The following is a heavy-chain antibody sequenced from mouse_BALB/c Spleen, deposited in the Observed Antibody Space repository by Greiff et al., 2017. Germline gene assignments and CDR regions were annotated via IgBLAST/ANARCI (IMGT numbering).Heavy chain of an antibody. CDR1: GYTFTSYY. CDR3: TRSVNWGYFDY. CDR2: INPSNGGT. Sequence: QVQLKESGAELVKPGASVKLSCKASGYTFTSYYMYWVKQRPGQGLEWIGEINPSNGGTNFNEKFKSKATLTVDKSSSTAYMQLSSLTSEDSAVYYCTRSVNWGYFDYWGQGTTLTVSS. D-gene: IGHD4-1*01. V-gene: IGHV1S81*02. J-gene: IGHJ2*01.